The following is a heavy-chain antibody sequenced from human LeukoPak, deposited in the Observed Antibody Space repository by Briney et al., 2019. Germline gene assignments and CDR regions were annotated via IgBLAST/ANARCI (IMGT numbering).Heavy chain of an antibody. Sequence: SETLSLTCTVSGYSISSGYYWGWIRQPPGKGPECIGSIYHSGSTYYNPSLKSRVTISVDTSKNQFSLKLSSVTAADTAVYYCARGNFIVVVKNAFDIWGQGTMVTVSS. D-gene: IGHD3-22*01. V-gene: IGHV4-38-2*02. J-gene: IGHJ3*02. CDR3: ARGNFIVVVKNAFDI. CDR1: GYSISSGYY. CDR2: IYHSGST.